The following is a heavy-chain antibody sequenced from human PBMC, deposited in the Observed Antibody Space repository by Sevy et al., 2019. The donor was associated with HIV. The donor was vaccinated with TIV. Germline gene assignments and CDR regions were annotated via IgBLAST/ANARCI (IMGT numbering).Heavy chain of an antibody. D-gene: IGHD4-17*01. V-gene: IGHV4-30-4*01. J-gene: IGHJ4*02. CDR1: GGSISIGDYY. CDR3: ARGQGDGDRSTPPFDY. CDR2: VYHSGAT. Sequence: SETLSLTCTVSGGSISIGDYYWSWIRQPAGKRLEWIGYVYHSGATHYNPSLRSPVTMSIDTSKNQFSLKLSSVTAADTAVYYCARGQGDGDRSTPPFDYWGLGTLVTVSS.